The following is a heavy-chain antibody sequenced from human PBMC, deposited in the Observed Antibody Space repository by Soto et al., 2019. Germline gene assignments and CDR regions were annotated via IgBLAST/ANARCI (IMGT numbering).Heavy chain of an antibody. CDR2: INHIGIT. CDR1: GGSFSGFY. CDR3: TRGYAVNWHTPHY. J-gene: IGHJ4*02. Sequence: QVQVQQWGAGLVKPSETLSLTCAVHGGSFSGFYWSWIRQPPGKGLEYIGEINHIGITNYNPSLKSRVTISVDTSENHLPLKLTSVTAADPAVYYCTRGYAVNWHTPHYWGQGTLVTVSS. D-gene: IGHD4-4*01. V-gene: IGHV4-34*01.